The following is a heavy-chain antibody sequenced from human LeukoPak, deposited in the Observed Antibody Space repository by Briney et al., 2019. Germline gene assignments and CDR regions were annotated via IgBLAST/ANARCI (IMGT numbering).Heavy chain of an antibody. Sequence: ASVKVSCKASGYTFTSYGISWVRQAPGQGLEWMGWISAYNGNTNYAQKLQGRVTMTTDTSTSTAYMGLRSLRSDETAVYYCARDAWDASSGYPDYWGQGTLVTVSS. CDR3: ARDAWDASSGYPDY. V-gene: IGHV1-18*01. J-gene: IGHJ4*02. D-gene: IGHD3-22*01. CDR1: GYTFTSYG. CDR2: ISAYNGNT.